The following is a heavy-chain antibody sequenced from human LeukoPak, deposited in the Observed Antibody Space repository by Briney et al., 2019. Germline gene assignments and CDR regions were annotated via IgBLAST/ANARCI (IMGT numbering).Heavy chain of an antibody. CDR3: ARDAIWFGELYTPLWFDP. CDR2: IIPIFGTA. J-gene: IGHJ5*02. Sequence: SVKVSCKASGGTFSSYAISWVRQAPGQGLEWMGGIIPIFGTANYAQKFQGRVTMTRDTSTSTVYMELSSLRSEDTAVYYCARDAIWFGELYTPLWFDPWGQGTLITVSS. CDR1: GGTFSSYA. D-gene: IGHD3-10*01. V-gene: IGHV1-69*05.